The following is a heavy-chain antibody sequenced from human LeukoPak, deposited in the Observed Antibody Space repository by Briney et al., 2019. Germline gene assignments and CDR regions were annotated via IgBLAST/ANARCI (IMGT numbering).Heavy chain of an antibody. CDR2: INAYNGNT. D-gene: IGHD3-22*01. Sequence: ASVKVSCKASVYTFTSYGFSWVRQAPGQGLEWMGWINAYNGNTNYAQKLQGRVTMTTDTSTSTAYMELSSIRSDDTVVYYGARYLVYSSYYYYGMDVWGQGTTVTVSS. J-gene: IGHJ6*02. CDR3: ARYLVYSSYYYYGMDV. V-gene: IGHV1-18*01. CDR1: VYTFTSYG.